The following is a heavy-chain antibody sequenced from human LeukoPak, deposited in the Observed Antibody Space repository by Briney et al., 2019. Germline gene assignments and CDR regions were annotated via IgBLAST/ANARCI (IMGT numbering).Heavy chain of an antibody. CDR1: GFTFSSYA. Sequence: PGGSLRLSCAASGFTFSSYAMSWVRQAPGKGLEWVSAISGSGGSTYYADSVKGRFTISRGNSKNTLYLQMNSLRAEDTAVYYCARASLRSSPGFDYWGQGTLVTVSS. CDR2: ISGSGGST. V-gene: IGHV3-23*01. D-gene: IGHD6-13*01. CDR3: ARASLRSSPGFDY. J-gene: IGHJ4*02.